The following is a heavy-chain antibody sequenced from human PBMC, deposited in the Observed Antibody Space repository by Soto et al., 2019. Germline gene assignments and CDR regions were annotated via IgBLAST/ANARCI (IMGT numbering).Heavy chain of an antibody. CDR1: GFTFSSYA. CDR3: AQCLLGVNYYYGMDV. V-gene: IGHV1-69*01. CDR2: IIPIFGTA. J-gene: IGHJ6*02. Sequence: VQLFESGGDLVQPGGSLGLSCAASGFTFSSYAINWVRQAPGQGLEWMGGIIPIFGTADYAQKFQGRVTITADQSTSTAYMELSSLRSEDTAVYYCAQCLLGVNYYYGMDVWGQGTTVTVSS. D-gene: IGHD3-16*01.